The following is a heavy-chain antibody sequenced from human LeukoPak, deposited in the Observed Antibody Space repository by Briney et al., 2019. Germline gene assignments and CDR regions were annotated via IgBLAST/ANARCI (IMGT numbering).Heavy chain of an antibody. CDR1: GFTFSSYA. CDR2: ISGSGGST. D-gene: IGHD3-3*01. J-gene: IGHJ4*02. CDR3: AKDPHYDFWSGYYMEDY. Sequence: GGSLRLSCAASGFTFSSYAMSWVRQAPGKGLEWVSAISGSGGSTYYADSVKGRFTISRDNSKNTLYLQMNSLRAEDTAVYYCAKDPHYDFWSGYYMEDYWGQGTLVTVSS. V-gene: IGHV3-23*01.